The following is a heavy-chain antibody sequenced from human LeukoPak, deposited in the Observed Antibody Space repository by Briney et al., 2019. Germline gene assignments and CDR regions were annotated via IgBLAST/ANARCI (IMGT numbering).Heavy chain of an antibody. D-gene: IGHD2-21*02. Sequence: GGSLRLSCAASGFTFSSYSMNWVRQAPGKGLEWVSSISSSRTYIYYADSVKGRFTISGDNAKNSLYLQMNSLRAEDTAVYYCATYSAINYYYYMDVWGKGTTVTVSS. J-gene: IGHJ6*03. CDR3: ATYSAINYYYYMDV. CDR1: GFTFSSYS. V-gene: IGHV3-21*01. CDR2: ISSSRTYI.